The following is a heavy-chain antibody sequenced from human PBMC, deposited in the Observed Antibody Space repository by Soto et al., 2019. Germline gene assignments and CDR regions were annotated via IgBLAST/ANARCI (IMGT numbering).Heavy chain of an antibody. Sequence: SQTLSLTCAISGDSVSSNSAAWNWIRQSPSRGLEWLGRTYYRSKWYKDYAVSVKSRITINPDTSKNQFSLQLNSVTPDDTAVYYCARDPVGYCSSTSCYSPNWFDPWGQGTLVTVSS. J-gene: IGHJ5*02. CDR3: ARDPVGYCSSTSCYSPNWFDP. D-gene: IGHD2-2*01. CDR2: TYYRSKWYK. CDR1: GDSVSSNSAA. V-gene: IGHV6-1*01.